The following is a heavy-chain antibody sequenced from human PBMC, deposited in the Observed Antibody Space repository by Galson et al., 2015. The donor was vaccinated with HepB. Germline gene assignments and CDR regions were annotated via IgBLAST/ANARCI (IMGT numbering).Heavy chain of an antibody. D-gene: IGHD6-6*01. V-gene: IGHV3-30*18. CDR3: AKERSIAARLYYFDY. Sequence: SLRLSCAASGFTFSSYGMHWVRQAPGKGLEWVAVISYDGSNKYYADSVKGRFTISRDNSKNTLYLQMNSLRAEDTAVYYCAKERSIAARLYYFDYWGQGTLVTVSS. J-gene: IGHJ4*02. CDR2: ISYDGSNK. CDR1: GFTFSSYG.